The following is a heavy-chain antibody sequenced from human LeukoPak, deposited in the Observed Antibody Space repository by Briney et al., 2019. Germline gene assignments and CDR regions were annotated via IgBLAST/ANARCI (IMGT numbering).Heavy chain of an antibody. CDR1: GFTVSSNF. Sequence: GGSLRLSCVASGFTVSSNFMTWVRQAPGKGLEWVSIIYSGSRTYYSDSVKGRFTISRDNSKNTLYLQMNSLRAEDTAVYYCARHYGDYAYAYWGQGTLVTVSS. J-gene: IGHJ4*02. D-gene: IGHD4-17*01. CDR2: IYSGSRT. V-gene: IGHV3-66*04. CDR3: ARHYGDYAYAY.